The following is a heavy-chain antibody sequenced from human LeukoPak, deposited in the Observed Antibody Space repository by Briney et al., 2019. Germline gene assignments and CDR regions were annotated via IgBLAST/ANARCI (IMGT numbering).Heavy chain of an antibody. D-gene: IGHD3-3*01. Sequence: SETLSLTCAVYGGSFSGYYWGWIRQPPGKGLEWIGEINHSGSTNYNPSLKSRVTISVDTSKNQFSLKLSSVTAADTAVYYCARARTPITIFGVVTLNWFDPWGQGTLVTVSS. CDR3: ARARTPITIFGVVTLNWFDP. CDR1: GGSFSGYY. V-gene: IGHV4-34*01. CDR2: INHSGST. J-gene: IGHJ5*02.